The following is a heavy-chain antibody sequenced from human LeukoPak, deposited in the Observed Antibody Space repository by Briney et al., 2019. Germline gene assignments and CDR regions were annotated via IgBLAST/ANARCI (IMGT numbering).Heavy chain of an antibody. Sequence: ASVKVSCKASGYTLTSYGISWVRQAPGQGLEWMGWISAYNSDTNYAQKLQGRVTMTTDTSTSTAYMELRRLRSDDTAVNYCASHPLGYCSSNSCLVRVNWFDPWGQGTLVTVSS. CDR1: GYTLTSYG. V-gene: IGHV1-18*01. CDR2: ISAYNSDT. CDR3: ASHPLGYCSSNSCLVRVNWFDP. D-gene: IGHD2-2*01. J-gene: IGHJ5*02.